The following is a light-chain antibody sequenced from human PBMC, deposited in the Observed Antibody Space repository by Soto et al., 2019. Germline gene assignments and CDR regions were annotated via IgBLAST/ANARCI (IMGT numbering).Light chain of an antibody. Sequence: DITMTQSPSTLSASVGDRDTITCRASQSIGSWLAWYQQKPGKAPKLLIYKASTLESGVPSNFSGSGSGTEFTLTISSLQPEDFATYYCQQYNSYPWTFGQGTKVDI. J-gene: IGKJ1*01. CDR3: QQYNSYPWT. V-gene: IGKV1-5*03. CDR1: QSIGSW. CDR2: KAS.